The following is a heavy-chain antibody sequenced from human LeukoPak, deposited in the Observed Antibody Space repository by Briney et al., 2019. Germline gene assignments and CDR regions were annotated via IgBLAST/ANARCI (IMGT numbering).Heavy chain of an antibody. CDR1: GDYIGRINYY. J-gene: IGHJ4*02. V-gene: IGHV4-39*07. CDR2: MSYSGHT. Sequence: SETLSLTCTISGDYIGRINYYWGWIRQPPGKGLEWIVSMSYSGHTYYNPSLKSRVTTSIDTSKNQLSLNLKSVTAADTAVYYCARGRKYTSGYRVTELGSGYSDYWGQGTLVTVSS. D-gene: IGHD5-18*01. CDR3: ARGRKYTSGYRVTELGSGYSDY.